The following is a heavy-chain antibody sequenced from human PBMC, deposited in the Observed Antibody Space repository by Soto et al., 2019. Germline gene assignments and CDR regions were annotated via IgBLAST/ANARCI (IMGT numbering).Heavy chain of an antibody. CDR3: AELVRSRGIGY. V-gene: IGHV4-4*02. CDR1: GGSISSSNW. J-gene: IGHJ4*02. Sequence: SETLSLTCAVSGGSISSSNWWSCVRQPPGKGLEWIGEIYHSGSTNYNPSLKSRVTISVDKSKNQFSLKLRSVTAADTAVYYCAELVRSRGIGYWGQGTRVTVSS. CDR2: IYHSGST. D-gene: IGHD6-13*01.